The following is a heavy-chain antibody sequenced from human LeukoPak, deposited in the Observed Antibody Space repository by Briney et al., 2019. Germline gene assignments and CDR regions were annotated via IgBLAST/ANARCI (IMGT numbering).Heavy chain of an antibody. CDR1: GFTFSSYG. Sequence: CLRLSCAASGFTFSSYGMRWVRQGPRKGLEWVSGISYDGSNKYYTDSVKGRFTISRDNSKNTLYLQMNSLRAEATGVYYCAKDFTNLVVVPADATGWAPTDYYYYGMDVWGQGTTVTVSS. CDR3: AKDFTNLVVVPADATGWAPTDYYYYGMDV. D-gene: IGHD2-2*01. CDR2: ISYDGSNK. J-gene: IGHJ6*02. V-gene: IGHV3-30*18.